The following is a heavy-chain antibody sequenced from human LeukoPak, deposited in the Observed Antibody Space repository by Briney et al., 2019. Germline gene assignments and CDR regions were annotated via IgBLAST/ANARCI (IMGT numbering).Heavy chain of an antibody. CDR3: AGEFYYYDSSGFDY. Sequence: SETLSLTCTVSGGSISSYYWSWIRQPAGKGLEWIGRIYTSGSTNYNPSLKSRVTMPVDTSKNQFSLKLSSVTAADTAVYYCAGEFYYYDSSGFDYWGQGTLVTVSS. CDR2: IYTSGST. J-gene: IGHJ4*02. CDR1: GGSISSYY. D-gene: IGHD3-22*01. V-gene: IGHV4-4*07.